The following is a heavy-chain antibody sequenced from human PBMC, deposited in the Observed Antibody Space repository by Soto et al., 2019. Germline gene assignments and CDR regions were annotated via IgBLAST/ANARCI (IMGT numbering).Heavy chain of an antibody. D-gene: IGHD7-27*01. J-gene: IGHJ4*02. CDR3: ARGPSGDKVDD. V-gene: IGHV4-31*03. CDR2: IYHGGST. CDR1: GGSISSGGHY. Sequence: PSETLSLTCTVSGGSISSGGHYWSWIRQHPGKGLEWIGHIYHGGSTYNNPSLKSRVTISVDTSKTQFSLKLSSVSAADTAVYYCARGPSGDKVDDWGQGTLVTVSS.